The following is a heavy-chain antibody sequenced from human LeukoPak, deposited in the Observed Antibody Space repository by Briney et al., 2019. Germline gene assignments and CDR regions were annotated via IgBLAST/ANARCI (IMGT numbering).Heavy chain of an antibody. CDR3: ARGTVTKYYYYGMDV. CDR1: GGSISSGGYY. V-gene: IGHV4-31*03. Sequence: SEALSLTCTVSGGSISSGGYYWSWIRQHPGKGLEWIGYIYYSGSTYYNPSLKSRVTISVDTSKNQFSLKLSSVTAADTAVYYCARGTVTKYYYYGMDVWGQGTTVTVSS. D-gene: IGHD4-11*01. J-gene: IGHJ6*02. CDR2: IYYSGST.